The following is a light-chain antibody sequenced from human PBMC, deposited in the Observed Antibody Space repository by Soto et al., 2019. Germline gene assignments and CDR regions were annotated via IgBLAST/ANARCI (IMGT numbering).Light chain of an antibody. CDR1: QSVAGN. V-gene: IGKV3-15*01. CDR3: QQYNKWPLT. Sequence: EIVMTQSPATLSVSPGEGATLSCWASQSVAGNLAWYQQKPGQAPRLLIYGAFTRATGIPATFSGSGSGTEFTLTISSLQSEDFAVYYCQQYNKWPLTFGGGTKVAIK. CDR2: GAF. J-gene: IGKJ4*01.